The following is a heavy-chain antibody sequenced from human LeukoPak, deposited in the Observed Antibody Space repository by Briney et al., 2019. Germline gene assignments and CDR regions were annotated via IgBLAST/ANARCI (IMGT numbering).Heavy chain of an antibody. J-gene: IGHJ4*02. CDR1: GGSISSSNW. D-gene: IGHD3-3*01. Sequence: PSETLSLTCAVSGGSISSSNWWSWVRQPPGKGLEWIGEIYHSGSTNYNPSLKSRVTISVDKSKNQFSLKLSSVTAADTAVYYCARGGYYDFWSGYYPQYYFDYWGQGTLVTVSS. CDR2: IYHSGST. V-gene: IGHV4-4*02. CDR3: ARGGYYDFWSGYYPQYYFDY.